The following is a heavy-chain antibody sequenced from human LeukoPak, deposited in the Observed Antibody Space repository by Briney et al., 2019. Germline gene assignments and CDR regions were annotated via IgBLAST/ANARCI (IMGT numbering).Heavy chain of an antibody. Sequence: GASVKVSCKASGGTFSSYAISWVRQAPGQGLEWMGGIIPIFGTANYAQKFQGRVTITADESTSTAYMELSSLRSEDTAVYYCARALQGDCSSTSCYILTAWFDPWGQGTLATVSS. J-gene: IGHJ5*02. CDR1: GGTFSSYA. V-gene: IGHV1-69*13. D-gene: IGHD2-2*02. CDR2: IIPIFGTA. CDR3: ARALQGDCSSTSCYILTAWFDP.